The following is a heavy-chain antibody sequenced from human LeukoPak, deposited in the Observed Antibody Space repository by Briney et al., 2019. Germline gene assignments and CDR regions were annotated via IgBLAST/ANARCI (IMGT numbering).Heavy chain of an antibody. CDR2: IKQDGSEK. CDR1: GFTFSSYW. CDR3: ARYFSVVVALEYYFDY. D-gene: IGHD2-15*01. J-gene: IGHJ4*02. Sequence: PGGSLRLSCAASGFTFSSYWMSWVRQAPEKGLEWVANIKQDGSEKYYVDSVKGRFTISRDNAKNSLYLQMNSLRAEDTAVYYCARYFSVVVALEYYFDYWGQGTLVTVSS. V-gene: IGHV3-7*01.